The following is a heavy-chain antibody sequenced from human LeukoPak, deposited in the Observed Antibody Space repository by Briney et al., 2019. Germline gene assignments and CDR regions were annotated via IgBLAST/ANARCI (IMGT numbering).Heavy chain of an antibody. V-gene: IGHV4-61*08. CDR3: ARESIYYDSSGYYDFDY. J-gene: IGHJ4*02. CDR2: IYYSGST. D-gene: IGHD3-22*01. CDR1: GGSISSGGYS. Sequence: SETLSLTCAVSGGSISSGGYSWSWIRQPPGKGLEWIGYIYYSGSTNYNPSLKSRVTISVDTSKNQFSLKLSSVTAADTAVYYCARESIYYDSSGYYDFDYRGQGTLVTVSS.